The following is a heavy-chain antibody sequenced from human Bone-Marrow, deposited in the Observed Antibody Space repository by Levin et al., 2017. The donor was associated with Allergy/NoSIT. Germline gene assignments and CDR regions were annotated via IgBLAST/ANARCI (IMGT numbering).Heavy chain of an antibody. CDR1: GFTFSSYA. J-gene: IGHJ4*02. D-gene: IGHD7-27*01. V-gene: IGHV3-30-3*01. CDR2: ISYDGSNK. Sequence: GESLKISCAASGFTFSSYAMHWVRQAPGKGLEWVAVISYDGSNKYYADSVKGRFTISRDNSKNTLYLQMNSLRAEDTAVYYCARASFSTGDGLGIDYWGQGTLVTVSS. CDR3: ARASFSTGDGLGIDY.